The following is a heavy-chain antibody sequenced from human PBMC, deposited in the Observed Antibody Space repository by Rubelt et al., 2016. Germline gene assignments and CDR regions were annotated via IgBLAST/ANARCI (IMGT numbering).Heavy chain of an antibody. CDR3: ARDRDGFDY. V-gene: IGHV1-69*14. J-gene: IGHJ4*02. Sequence: QVQLVQSGAEVKKPGSSVKVSCKASGGTFSSYAISWVRQAPGQGLEWMGGFDPEDGETIYAQKFQGRVTMTEDTSTDTAYMELSRLRSDDTAVYYCARDRDGFDYWGQGTLVTVSS. D-gene: IGHD5-24*01. CDR1: GGTFSSYA. CDR2: FDPEDGET.